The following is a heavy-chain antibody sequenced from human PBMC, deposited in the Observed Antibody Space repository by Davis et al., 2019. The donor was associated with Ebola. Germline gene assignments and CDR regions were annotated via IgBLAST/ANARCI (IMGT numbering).Heavy chain of an antibody. J-gene: IGHJ6*02. V-gene: IGHV4-38-2*01. CDR3: ARATYYYGSGSLYYYYYGMDV. CDR2: IYHSGST. Sequence: PSETLSLTCAVSGHSISSGYYWGWIRQPPGKGLEWIGSIYHSGSTYYNPSLKSRVTISVDTSKNQFSLKLSSVTAADTAVYYCARATYYYGSGSLYYYYYGMDVWGQGTTVTVSS. D-gene: IGHD3-10*01. CDR1: GHSISSGYY.